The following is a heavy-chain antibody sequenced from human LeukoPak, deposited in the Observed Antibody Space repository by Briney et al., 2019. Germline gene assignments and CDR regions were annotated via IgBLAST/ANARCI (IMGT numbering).Heavy chain of an antibody. CDR3: ARGRKGAYFDY. CDR2: ISAYSGDT. Sequence: GASVKVSCKASGYTFTSYGISWVRQAPGQGLEWMGWISAYSGDTNYAQKFQGRATMTTDTSTSTAYVELRSLRSDDTAVYYCARGRKGAYFDYWGQGTLVTVSS. J-gene: IGHJ4*02. D-gene: IGHD4/OR15-4a*01. CDR1: GYTFTSYG. V-gene: IGHV1-18*01.